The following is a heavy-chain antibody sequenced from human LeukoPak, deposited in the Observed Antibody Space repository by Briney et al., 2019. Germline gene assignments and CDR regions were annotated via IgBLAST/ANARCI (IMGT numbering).Heavy chain of an antibody. V-gene: IGHV3-21*01. CDR3: ARDNCSGGSCYSGRLVY. Sequence: GGSLRLSCAASEFTFSSYSMNWVRQAPGKGLVWVSAISSSSSYIYYADSVKGRFTISRDNAKNTLYLQMNSLRAEDTAVYYCARDNCSGGSCYSGRLVYWGQGTLVTVSS. J-gene: IGHJ4*02. CDR2: ISSSSSYI. CDR1: EFTFSSYS. D-gene: IGHD2-15*01.